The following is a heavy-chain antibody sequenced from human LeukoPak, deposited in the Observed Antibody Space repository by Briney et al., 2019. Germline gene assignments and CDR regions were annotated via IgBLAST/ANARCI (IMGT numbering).Heavy chain of an antibody. J-gene: IGHJ4*02. CDR3: ARVGYCSSTSCYKAYYFDY. CDR1: GYTFTSYY. Sequence: ASVKVSCKASGYTFTSYYMHWVRQAPGQGLEWMGIINPSGGSTSYAQKFQGRVTMTRDMSTSTVYMELSSLRSEDTAVYYCARVGYCSSTSCYKAYYFDYWGQGTLVTVSS. CDR2: INPSGGST. D-gene: IGHD2-2*02. V-gene: IGHV1-46*01.